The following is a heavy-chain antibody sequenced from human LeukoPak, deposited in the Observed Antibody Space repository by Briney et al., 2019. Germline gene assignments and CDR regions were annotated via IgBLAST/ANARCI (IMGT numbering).Heavy chain of an antibody. V-gene: IGHV3-21*01. CDR1: GFPLSSYS. CDR3: ARDQSDRISPDS. CDR2: ISSSSNYI. Sequence: PGGSLRLSCAASGFPLSSYSMNWVRQAPGKGLEWVSFISSSSNYIYYADSVRGRFTISRDNAKNSLYLQMNSLRAEDTALYYCARDQSDRISPDSWGQGTLVTVSS. D-gene: IGHD1-14*01. J-gene: IGHJ5*01.